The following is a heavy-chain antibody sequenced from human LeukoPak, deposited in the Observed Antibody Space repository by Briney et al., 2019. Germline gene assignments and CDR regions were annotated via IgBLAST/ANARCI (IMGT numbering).Heavy chain of an antibody. CDR3: TTPWVSRWDD. D-gene: IGHD6-13*01. J-gene: IGHJ4*02. V-gene: IGHV3-15*01. Sequence: GGSLRLSCAASGFTLSSAWMSWGRQGPGKGLEWVGRIKSNTDGGTTDYAAPVKGRFTISRDDSKNTLLLQMNSLKTEDTAVYYCTTPWVSRWDDWGQGTLVTVSS. CDR2: IKSNTDGGTT. CDR1: GFTLSSAW.